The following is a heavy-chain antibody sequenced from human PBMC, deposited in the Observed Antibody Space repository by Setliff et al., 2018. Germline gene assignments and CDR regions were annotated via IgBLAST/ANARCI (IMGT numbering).Heavy chain of an antibody. V-gene: IGHV1-2*02. CDR2: ISANNGNT. Sequence: ASVKVSCKASGYIFTDYYMHWVRQAPGQGLEWMGWISANNGNTNYAQKSQGRVTMTRDTSTSTVYMDMSSLRSEDTAVYYCARDVFPYHYEGAFDIWGQGTMVTVSS. CDR1: GYIFTDYY. CDR3: ARDVFPYHYEGAFDI. D-gene: IGHD3-22*01. J-gene: IGHJ3*02.